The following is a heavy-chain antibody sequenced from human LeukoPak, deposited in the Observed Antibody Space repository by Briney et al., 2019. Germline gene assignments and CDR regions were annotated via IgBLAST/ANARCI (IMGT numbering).Heavy chain of an antibody. J-gene: IGHJ5*02. CDR1: GYTFTSYA. D-gene: IGHD3-22*01. CDR3: ARGRAPKYYYDSSGLNP. CDR2: INAGNGNT. V-gene: IGHV1-3*01. Sequence: VAPVRVSCKASGYTFTSYAMHWVRQAPGQRLEWMGWINAGNGNTKYSQKFQGRVTITRDTSASTAYMELSSLRSEDTAVYYCARGRAPKYYYDSSGLNPWGQGTLVTVSS.